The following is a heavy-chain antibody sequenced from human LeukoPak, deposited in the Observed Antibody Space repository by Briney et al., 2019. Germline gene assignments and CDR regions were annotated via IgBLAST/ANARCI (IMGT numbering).Heavy chain of an antibody. Sequence: ASVKVSCKASGYTFTSYGISWVRQAPGQGLEWMGWISAYNGSTNYAQKLQGRVTMTTDTSTSTAYMELRSLRSDDTAVYYCARDRYCSSTSCLGGYYCYYGMDVWGQGTTVTVSS. CDR1: GYTFTSYG. D-gene: IGHD2-2*01. V-gene: IGHV1-18*01. J-gene: IGHJ6*02. CDR2: ISAYNGST. CDR3: ARDRYCSSTSCLGGYYCYYGMDV.